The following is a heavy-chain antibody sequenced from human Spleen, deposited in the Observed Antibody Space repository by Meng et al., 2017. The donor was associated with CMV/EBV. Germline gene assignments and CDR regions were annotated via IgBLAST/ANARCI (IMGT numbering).Heavy chain of an antibody. Sequence: GESLKISCAASGFTFSDYYMSWIRQAPGKGLEWVSYISSSGSTIYYADSVKGRFTISRDNAKNSLYLQMNSLRAEDTAVYYCARDPTVVDTDMVREAFDVWGQGTMVTVSS. CDR1: GFTFSDYY. J-gene: IGHJ3*01. CDR2: ISSSGSTI. D-gene: IGHD5-18*01. V-gene: IGHV3-11*04. CDR3: ARDPTVVDTDMVREAFDV.